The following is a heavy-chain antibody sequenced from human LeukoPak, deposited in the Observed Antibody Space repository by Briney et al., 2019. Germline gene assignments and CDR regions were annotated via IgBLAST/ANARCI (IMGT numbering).Heavy chain of an antibody. CDR2: VFYNGAT. CDR3: ASVISSSWPGY. CDR1: GGSISSSIYY. J-gene: IGHJ4*02. V-gene: IGHV4-39*07. D-gene: IGHD6-13*01. Sequence: SETLSLTCIVSGGSISSSIYYWAWVRQPPGKGLEWIGTVFYNGATQYSPSLRSRVTISIDTSTNQFSLKLTSVTAADTAVYYCASVISSSWPGYWGQGTLVTVSS.